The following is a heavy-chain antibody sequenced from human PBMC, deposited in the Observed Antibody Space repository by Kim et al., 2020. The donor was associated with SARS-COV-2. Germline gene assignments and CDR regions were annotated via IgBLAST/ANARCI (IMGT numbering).Heavy chain of an antibody. CDR1: GFTFSSYA. D-gene: IGHD3-10*01. Sequence: GGSLRLSCAASGFTFSSYAMSWVRQAPGKGLEWVSVISGSGSSTYYADSVKGRFTISRDNSKNTLYLQMNSLRAEDTAVYYCAKAPGLWFGHTWGQGTLVTVSS. CDR2: ISGSGSST. V-gene: IGHV3-23*01. J-gene: IGHJ5*02. CDR3: AKAPGLWFGHT.